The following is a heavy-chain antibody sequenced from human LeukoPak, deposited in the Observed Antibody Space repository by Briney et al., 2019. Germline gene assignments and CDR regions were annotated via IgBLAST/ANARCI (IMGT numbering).Heavy chain of an antibody. D-gene: IGHD5-18*01. CDR2: ISYSGSS. CDR3: ARLRVRGYGYGPWEGPTWLDY. Sequence: SETLSFTCTGSGGSISSRSNYWGWIRQPPGKGLEWIGSISYSGSSYYNPSLKSRVTISVDTSKNQFSLKLSSVTAADTAVYYCARLRVRGYGYGPWEGPTWLDYWGQGTLVTVSS. CDR1: GGSISSRSNY. V-gene: IGHV4-39*07. J-gene: IGHJ4*02.